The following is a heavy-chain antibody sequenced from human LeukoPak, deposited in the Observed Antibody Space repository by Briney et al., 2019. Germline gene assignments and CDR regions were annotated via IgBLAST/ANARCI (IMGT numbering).Heavy chain of an antibody. CDR2: INPNSGGT. V-gene: IGHV1-2*02. Sequence: ASVKVSCKASGYTFTGYYIHWVRQAPGQGLEWMGWINPNSGGTNYAQRFEGRVTVTRDTSISTAYMELSMLRADDTAVYYCARALSNLRLYYFDYWGQGALVTVSS. D-gene: IGHD4-11*01. CDR1: GYTFTGYY. CDR3: ARALSNLRLYYFDY. J-gene: IGHJ4*02.